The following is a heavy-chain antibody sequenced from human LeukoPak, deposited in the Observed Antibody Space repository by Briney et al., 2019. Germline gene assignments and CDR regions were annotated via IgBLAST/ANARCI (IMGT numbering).Heavy chain of an antibody. Sequence: SETVSLTCTVSGGSISSYYWSWIRQPPGKGLEWIGYIYYSGSTNYNPSLKSRVTISVDTSKNQFSLKLSSVTAADTAVYYCARARDHYYYYMDVWGKGTTVTVSS. D-gene: IGHD2-21*02. V-gene: IGHV4-59*01. CDR1: GGSISSYY. CDR3: ARARDHYYYYMDV. CDR2: IYYSGST. J-gene: IGHJ6*03.